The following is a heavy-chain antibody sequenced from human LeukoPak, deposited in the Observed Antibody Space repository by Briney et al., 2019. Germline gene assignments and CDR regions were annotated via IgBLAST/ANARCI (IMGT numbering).Heavy chain of an antibody. CDR1: GGSISSGSYY. Sequence: SETLSLTRTVSGGSISSGSYYWSWIRQPAGKGLEWIGRIYTSGSTNYNPSLKSRVTISVDTSKNQFSLKLSSVTAADTAVYYCARGIVVVAQLGYYYYYMDVWGKGTTVTISS. J-gene: IGHJ6*03. D-gene: IGHD2-15*01. V-gene: IGHV4-61*02. CDR2: IYTSGST. CDR3: ARGIVVVAQLGYYYYYMDV.